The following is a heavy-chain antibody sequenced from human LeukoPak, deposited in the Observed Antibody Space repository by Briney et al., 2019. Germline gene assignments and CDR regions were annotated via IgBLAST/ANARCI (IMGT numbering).Heavy chain of an antibody. V-gene: IGHV4-34*01. D-gene: IGHD2-15*01. CDR1: GGSFSGYY. CDR2: INHSGST. Sequence: SETLSLTCAVYGGSFSGYYWSWIRQPPGKGLEWIGEINHSGSTNYNPSLKSRVTISVDTSKNQFSLKLISVTAADTAVYYCATHRSGEGHYYFDYWGQGTLVTVSS. CDR3: ATHRSGEGHYYFDY. J-gene: IGHJ4*02.